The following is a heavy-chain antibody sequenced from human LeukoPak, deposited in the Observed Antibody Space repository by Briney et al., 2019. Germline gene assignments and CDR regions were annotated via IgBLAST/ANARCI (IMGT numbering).Heavy chain of an antibody. CDR1: GFTFSSYS. Sequence: PGGSLRLSCAASGFTFSSYSMSWVRQAPGKGLEWVANIKQDGSEKYYVDSVKGRFTISRDNAKNTLYLQMNSLRAEETAVDYCANAPARRDGNHHRGDYFDYWGQGSLVTVSS. CDR3: ANAPARRDGNHHRGDYFDY. D-gene: IGHD1-14*01. CDR2: IKQDGSEK. J-gene: IGHJ4*02. V-gene: IGHV3-7*01.